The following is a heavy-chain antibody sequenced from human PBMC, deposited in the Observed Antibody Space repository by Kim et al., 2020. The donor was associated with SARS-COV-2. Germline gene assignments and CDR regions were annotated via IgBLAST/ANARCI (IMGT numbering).Heavy chain of an antibody. V-gene: IGHV3-33*01. Sequence: GGSLRLSCAASGFTFSSHGMHWVRQAPGKGLEWVAVIWNDGSNKYYADSVKGRFTVSRDNSRNTLYLQMNSLRADDTAVYYCAGSIGVAGLIDYWGQGTLVIVSS. CDR3: AGSIGVAGLIDY. J-gene: IGHJ4*02. D-gene: IGHD6-19*01. CDR1: GFTFSSHG. CDR2: IWNDGSNK.